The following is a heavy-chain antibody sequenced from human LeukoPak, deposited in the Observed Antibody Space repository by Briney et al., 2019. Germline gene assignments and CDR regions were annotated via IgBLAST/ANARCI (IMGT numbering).Heavy chain of an antibody. V-gene: IGHV3-64*01. Sequence: GGSLRLSCAASGFTFSSYAMHWVRQAPGKGLEYVTAISSNGGSTYYANSVKGRFTISRDNSKNSLYLQMGSLRAEDMAVFYCAREKILLMVYAIQGGFDYWGQDTLVTVSS. J-gene: IGHJ4*02. CDR1: GFTFSSYA. CDR2: ISSNGGST. CDR3: AREKILLMVYAIQGGFDY. D-gene: IGHD2-8*01.